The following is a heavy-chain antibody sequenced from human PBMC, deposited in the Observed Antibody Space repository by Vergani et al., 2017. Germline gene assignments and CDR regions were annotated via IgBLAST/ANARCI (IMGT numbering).Heavy chain of an antibody. Sequence: QIQLVQSAAEVKKPGAALNVSCKASGYTFRNKDISWLRQAPGQGLEWMGSISPHTGRTNTAQQFQDRVIMTTDTSPSTAYLSLGTLTSDDTAVYFCARNFLGRDIEVVPTAPFWLFDLWGRGTRVTVSS. CDR1: GYTFRNKD. D-gene: IGHD2-2*01. J-gene: IGHJ2*01. CDR2: ISPHTGRT. V-gene: IGHV1-18*01. CDR3: ARNFLGRDIEVVPTAPFWLFDL.